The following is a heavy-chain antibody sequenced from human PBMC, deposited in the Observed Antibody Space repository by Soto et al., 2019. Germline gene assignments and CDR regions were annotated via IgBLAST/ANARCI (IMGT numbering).Heavy chain of an antibody. CDR3: ARVAAAGQYYYYGMDV. D-gene: IGHD6-13*01. CDR1: GFTVSSHY. Sequence: EVQLVESGGGLIQPGGSLRLSCAASGFTVSSHYMSWVRQAPGKGLEWVSVIYSGGSTYYADSVKGRFTISRDNSKNTLYLQMNSLRAEDTAVYYCARVAAAGQYYYYGMDVWGQGTTVTVSS. V-gene: IGHV3-53*01. CDR2: IYSGGST. J-gene: IGHJ6*02.